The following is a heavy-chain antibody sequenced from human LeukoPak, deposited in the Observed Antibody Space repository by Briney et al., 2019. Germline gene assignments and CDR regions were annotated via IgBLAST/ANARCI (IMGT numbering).Heavy chain of an antibody. D-gene: IGHD6-13*01. CDR1: GFTFSNAW. Sequence: GGSLRLSCAASGFTFSNAWMSWVRQARGKGREWVGRIKSKTDGGTTDYAAPVKGRFTISRDDSKNTLYLQMNSLKTEDTAVYYCTRDHQSSSWYSGRSFDYWGQGTLVTVSS. CDR3: TRDHQSSSWYSGRSFDY. V-gene: IGHV3-15*01. J-gene: IGHJ4*02. CDR2: IKSKTDGGTT.